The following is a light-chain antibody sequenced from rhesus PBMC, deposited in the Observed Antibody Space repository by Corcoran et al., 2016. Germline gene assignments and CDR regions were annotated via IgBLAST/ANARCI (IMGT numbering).Light chain of an antibody. CDR2: GAS. CDR1: QSVSSY. Sequence: QVILTQSPATLSLSPGERATLSCRASQSVSSYLAWYQQKPGQAPRLLIYGASSRATGIPERFSGSGSETDLSLTISSLEPEDVGVYHCYQHSSGFTFGPGTKLDIK. V-gene: IGKV3-10*01. CDR3: YQHSSGFT. J-gene: IGKJ3*01.